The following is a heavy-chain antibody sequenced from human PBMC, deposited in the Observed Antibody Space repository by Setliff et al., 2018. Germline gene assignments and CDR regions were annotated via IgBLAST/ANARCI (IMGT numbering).Heavy chain of an antibody. CDR3: ARGSFPYDNSGFDY. V-gene: IGHV4-4*07. CDR2: LYVGGTT. D-gene: IGHD3-22*01. Sequence: ETLSLTCSVSGDSISDYFWTWIRRPAGKGLEWIGRLYVGGTTTYNPSFRRRVIMSADTSKNQFSLKMDSVTAADTAVYYCARGSFPYDNSGFDYWGQG. CDR1: GDSISDYF. J-gene: IGHJ4*02.